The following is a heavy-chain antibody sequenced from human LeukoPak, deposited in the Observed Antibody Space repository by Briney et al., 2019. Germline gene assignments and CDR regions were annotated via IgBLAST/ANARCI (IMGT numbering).Heavy chain of an antibody. J-gene: IGHJ4*02. V-gene: IGHV3-23*01. CDR2: ISGSGGST. D-gene: IGHD3-16*01. CDR3: ARGRLSLITARANFFDY. CDR1: GFTFSGYA. Sequence: GGSLRLSCAASGFTFSGYAMSWVRQAPGKGLEWVSAISGSGGSTYYADSVKGRFTISRDNSKNTLYLQMNSLRAEDTAVYYCARGRLSLITARANFFDYWGQGTRVTVSS.